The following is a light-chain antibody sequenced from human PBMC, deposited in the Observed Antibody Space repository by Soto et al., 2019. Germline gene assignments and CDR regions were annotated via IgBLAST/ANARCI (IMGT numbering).Light chain of an antibody. J-gene: IGKJ2*01. CDR1: QSISSW. CDR2: KAS. V-gene: IGKV1-5*03. CDR3: QQYNTFSYT. Sequence: DIQMTQSPSTLSASVGDRVTITCRASQSISSWLAWYQQKPGKAPKVLIYKASFLESGVPSRFSGSGSGTEFTLTISSLQPDDFATYYCQQYNTFSYTFGQGTKVDVK.